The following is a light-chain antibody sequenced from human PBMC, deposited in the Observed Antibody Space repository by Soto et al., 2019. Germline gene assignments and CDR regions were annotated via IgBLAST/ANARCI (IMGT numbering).Light chain of an antibody. CDR3: QQYDSSPVT. J-gene: IGKJ1*01. Sequence: EIVLTQSPGTLSLSPGERATLSCRASQSVRSSYLAWYQQKPGQAPRLLIYGASSRATGIPDRFSGSGSGTDFTLTISRLAPEDFAVYYCQQYDSSPVTFGQGTKVEIK. CDR1: QSVRSSY. V-gene: IGKV3-20*01. CDR2: GAS.